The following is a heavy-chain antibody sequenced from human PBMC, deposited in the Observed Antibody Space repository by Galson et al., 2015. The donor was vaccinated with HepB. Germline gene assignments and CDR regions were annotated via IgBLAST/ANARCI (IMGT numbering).Heavy chain of an antibody. CDR2: IRSKANSYAT. CDR3: TRHMVGDDDYFDY. Sequence: SLRLSCAASGFTFSGSAMHWVRQASGKGLEWVGRIRSKANSYATAYAASVKGRFSISRDDSKNTAYLQMNSLKTEDTAVYYCTRHMVGDDDYFDYWGQGTLVTVSS. V-gene: IGHV3-73*01. J-gene: IGHJ4*02. D-gene: IGHD1-26*01. CDR1: GFTFSGSA.